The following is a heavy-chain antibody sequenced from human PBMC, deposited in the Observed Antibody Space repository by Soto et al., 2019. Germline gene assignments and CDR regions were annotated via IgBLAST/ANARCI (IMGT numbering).Heavy chain of an antibody. CDR1: GGTFSSYT. CDR3: AIEDYGDSNWFDP. J-gene: IGHJ5*02. D-gene: IGHD4-17*01. CDR2: IIPILGIA. Sequence: QVQLVQSGAEVKKPGSSVKVSCKASGGTFSSYTISWVRQAPGQGLEWMGRIIPILGIANYAQKFQGRVTITADKSTSTAYMELSSLRSEDTAVYYCAIEDYGDSNWFDPWGQGTLVTVSS. V-gene: IGHV1-69*08.